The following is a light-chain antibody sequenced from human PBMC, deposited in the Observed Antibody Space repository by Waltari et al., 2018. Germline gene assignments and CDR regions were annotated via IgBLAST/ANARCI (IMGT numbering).Light chain of an antibody. V-gene: IGKV1-5*03. CDR1: QSISSW. Sequence: DIQMTQSPSTLSASVGDRVTITCRASQSISSWLAWYQQKPGKAPKLLIYKASSLESGVPSRFSGSGSGTEFTLTISSLQPDDFATYYCQRYNGASWTFGQGTKVEIK. CDR3: QRYNGASWT. CDR2: KAS. J-gene: IGKJ1*01.